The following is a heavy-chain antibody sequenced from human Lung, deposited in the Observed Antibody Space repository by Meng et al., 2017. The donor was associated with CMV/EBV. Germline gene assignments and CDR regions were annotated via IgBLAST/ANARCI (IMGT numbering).Heavy chain of an antibody. CDR2: INTGNGET. D-gene: IGHD3-22*01. V-gene: IGHV1-3*04. J-gene: IGHJ4*02. Sequence: QVQLVQSGTEVKKPGAKVEVSCKASGYTFTSYAMNWVRQAPGQRLEWMGWINTGNGETKYSQKFQGRVTLTRDTSASTAYMELSSLRSEDTAVYYCARAGYDSSGYYPRPFDYWGQGTLVTVSS. CDR1: GYTFTSYA. CDR3: ARAGYDSSGYYPRPFDY.